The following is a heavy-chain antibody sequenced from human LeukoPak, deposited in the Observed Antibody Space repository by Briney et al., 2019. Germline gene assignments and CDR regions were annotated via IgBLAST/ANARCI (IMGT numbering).Heavy chain of an antibody. V-gene: IGHV3-23*01. Sequence: QPGGSLRLSCAASGFTFDSSSMSWVRQAPGEGLQWVSVISGGGENTYYADSVKGRFTISRDNSKSTLYLQMNSLRAEDTAIYYCGKDSATLAATGIKDYWGQGTLVTASS. CDR1: GFTFDSSS. CDR2: ISGGGENT. D-gene: IGHD6-13*01. CDR3: GKDSATLAATGIKDY. J-gene: IGHJ4*02.